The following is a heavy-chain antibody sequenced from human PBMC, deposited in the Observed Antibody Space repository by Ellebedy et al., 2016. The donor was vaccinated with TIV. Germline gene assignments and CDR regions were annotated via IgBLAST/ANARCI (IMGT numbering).Heavy chain of an antibody. J-gene: IGHJ3*02. CDR1: GFTFSSYA. V-gene: IGHV3-23*01. D-gene: IGHD3-22*01. Sequence: PGGSLRLSCAASGFTFSSYAMSWVRQAPGKGLEWVSAISGSGGSTYYADSVKGRFTISRDNSKNTLYLQMNSLKTEDTAVYYCTTVPPPESYRLQYPMIFDAFDIWGQGTMVTVSS. CDR2: ISGSGGST. CDR3: TTVPPPESYRLQYPMIFDAFDI.